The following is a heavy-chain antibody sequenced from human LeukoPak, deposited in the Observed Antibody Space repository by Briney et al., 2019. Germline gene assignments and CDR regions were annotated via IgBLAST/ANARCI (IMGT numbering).Heavy chain of an antibody. J-gene: IGHJ4*02. CDR2: IYDSEST. Sequence: SETLSLTCTVSGGSISGYYLTWIRQPPGKRLEWIGYIYDSESTNYNPSLNSRVTISVDTSKNQFSLKLNSVTAADTAVYYCARGGGDFLTGRRVFDYWGQGTLVTVSS. CDR1: GGSISGYY. V-gene: IGHV4-59*01. CDR3: ARGGGDFLTGRRVFDY. D-gene: IGHD3-9*01.